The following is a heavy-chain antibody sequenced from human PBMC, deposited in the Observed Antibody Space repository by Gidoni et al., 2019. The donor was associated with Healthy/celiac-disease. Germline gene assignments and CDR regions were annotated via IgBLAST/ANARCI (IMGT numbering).Heavy chain of an antibody. Sequence: VQLVASGGGLVHPGRSLRLYCTASGFTFGHYAMSWVRQAPGKGLEWVGFIRSKAYGGTTEYAASVKGRFTISRDDSKSIAYLQMNSLKTEDTAVYYCTREGVLLCYYFDYWGQGTLVTVSS. J-gene: IGHJ4*02. CDR3: TREGVLLCYYFDY. V-gene: IGHV3-49*04. D-gene: IGHD3-10*01. CDR1: GFTFGHYA. CDR2: IRSKAYGGTT.